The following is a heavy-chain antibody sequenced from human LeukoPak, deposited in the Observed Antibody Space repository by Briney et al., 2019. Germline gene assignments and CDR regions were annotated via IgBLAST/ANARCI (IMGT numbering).Heavy chain of an antibody. CDR3: ASLSYYDILTGYYWIDYYYGMDV. CDR2: ISYDGSNK. J-gene: IGHJ6*02. V-gene: IGHV3-30-3*01. D-gene: IGHD3-9*01. Sequence: GGSLRLSCAASGFTFSSYAMHWVRQAPGKGLEWVAVISYDGSNKYYADSVKGRFTISRDNSKNTLYLQMNSLRAEDTAVYYCASLSYYDILTGYYWIDYYYGMDVWGQGTTAT. CDR1: GFTFSSYA.